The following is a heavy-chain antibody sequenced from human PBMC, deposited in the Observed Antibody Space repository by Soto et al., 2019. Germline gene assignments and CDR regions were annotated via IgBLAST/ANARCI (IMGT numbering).Heavy chain of an antibody. CDR3: ARDHCSSSSCYTAVDY. CDR2: ISAYNGNT. CDR1: GYAFTSYG. D-gene: IGHD2-2*02. Sequence: GASVKVSCKASGYAFTSYGISWVAQAPGQGLEWMGWISAYNGNTNYAQKLQGRVTMTTDTSTRTAYMELRSLRSDDTAVYYCARDHCSSSSCYTAVDYWGQRTLVTGSS. J-gene: IGHJ4*02. V-gene: IGHV1-18*04.